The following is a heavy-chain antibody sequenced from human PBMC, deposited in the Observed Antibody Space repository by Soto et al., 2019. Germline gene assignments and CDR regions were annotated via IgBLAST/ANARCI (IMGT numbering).Heavy chain of an antibody. CDR3: ARESGGATATLDYYYFYMDV. CDR2: INPNSGVT. D-gene: IGHD5-12*01. V-gene: IGHV1-2*04. CDR1: GDSFNDYY. J-gene: IGHJ6*03. Sequence: QVQLVQSGAEVRKPGASVTVSCRSSGDSFNDYYIHWVRQAPGQGLEWMGWINPNSGVTKYAQKFQGWVSMTRDTCIRTVYMQLSRLRSDDTAVYYCARESGGATATLDYYYFYMDVWGTGTTVTVSS.